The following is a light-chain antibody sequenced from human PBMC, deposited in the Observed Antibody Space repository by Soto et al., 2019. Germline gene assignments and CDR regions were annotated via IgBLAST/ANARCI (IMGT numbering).Light chain of an antibody. V-gene: IGKV4-1*01. CDR2: WAS. J-gene: IGKJ4*01. Sequence: DIVMTQSPDSLDVSLGERATFNCKFSQSVLYSSNNKNYLAWYQQKPGQPPKLLIYWASTRESGVPDRFSGSGSGTDFTLTISSLQAEDVAVYYCQQYYSPPLTFGGGTKVEIK. CDR1: QSVLYSSNNKNY. CDR3: QQYYSPPLT.